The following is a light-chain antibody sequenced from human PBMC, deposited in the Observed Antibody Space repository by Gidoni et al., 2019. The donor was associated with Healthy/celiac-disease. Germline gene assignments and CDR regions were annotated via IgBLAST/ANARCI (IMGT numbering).Light chain of an antibody. CDR2: DDS. J-gene: IGLJ1*01. CDR3: QVWDSSSDHLYV. CDR1: NIGSKS. Sequence: SYVLTQPPSVSVAPGQTARLTCGGNNIGSKSVHWYQQKPGQAPVLVVYDDSDRPSGISERFSGSNSGNTATLTISRVEAGDEADYYCQVWDSSSDHLYVFGTGTKVTVL. V-gene: IGLV3-21*02.